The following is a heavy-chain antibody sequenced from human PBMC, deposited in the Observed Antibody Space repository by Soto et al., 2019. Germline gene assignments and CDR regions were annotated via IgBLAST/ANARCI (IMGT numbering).Heavy chain of an antibody. CDR3: ARDTYSYVIGHFDY. Sequence: GGSLRLSCAASGFTFSSYGIHCVRQAPGKGLEWVAVIWYDGSNKYYADSVKGRFTISRDNSKNTLYLQMNSLRAEDTAVYYCARDTYSYVIGHFDYWGQGTLVTVSS. CDR1: GFTFSSYG. V-gene: IGHV3-33*01. J-gene: IGHJ4*02. CDR2: IWYDGSNK. D-gene: IGHD5-18*01.